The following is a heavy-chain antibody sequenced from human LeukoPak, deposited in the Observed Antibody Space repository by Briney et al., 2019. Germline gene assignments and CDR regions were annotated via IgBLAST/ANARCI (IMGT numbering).Heavy chain of an antibody. Sequence: ASVKVSCKASGYSFSNFGLTWVRQAPGQGLEWMGWISAYNGNTNYAQKLQGRVTMTTDTSTSTAYMELRSLRSDDTAVYYCARALPSRFLEWLLGAFDPWGQGTLVTVSS. CDR1: GYSFSNFG. D-gene: IGHD3-3*01. CDR3: ARALPSRFLEWLLGAFDP. CDR2: ISAYNGNT. J-gene: IGHJ5*02. V-gene: IGHV1-18*01.